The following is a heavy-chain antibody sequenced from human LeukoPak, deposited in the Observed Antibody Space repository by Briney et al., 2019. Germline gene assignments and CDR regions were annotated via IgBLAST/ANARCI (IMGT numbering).Heavy chain of an antibody. V-gene: IGHV3-64*01. J-gene: IGHJ4*02. CDR1: GFTFSSYA. CDR2: ISSNGGST. Sequence: PGRSLRLSCAASGFTFSSYAMHWVRQAPGKGLEYVSAISSNGGSTYYANSVKGRFTISRDNSKNTLYLQMGSLRAEDMAVYYCARSKLDYDILTGYYDYWGQGTLVTVSS. CDR3: ARSKLDYDILTGYYDY. D-gene: IGHD3-9*01.